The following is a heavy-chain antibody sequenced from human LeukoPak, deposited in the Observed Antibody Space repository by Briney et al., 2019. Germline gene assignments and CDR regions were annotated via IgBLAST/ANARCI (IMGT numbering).Heavy chain of an antibody. V-gene: IGHV3-23*01. J-gene: IGHJ4*02. CDR1: GYTFSSYA. D-gene: IGHD3-16*01. Sequence: KSGGSLRLSCAASGYTFSSYAMSWVRQAPGKGLEWVSAISGSGGSTYYADSVKGRFTISRDNAKNSLSLEMNSLRAEDTAVYYCARDPGRGGKAVMDYWGQGTLVTVSS. CDR2: ISGSGGST. CDR3: ARDPGRGGKAVMDY.